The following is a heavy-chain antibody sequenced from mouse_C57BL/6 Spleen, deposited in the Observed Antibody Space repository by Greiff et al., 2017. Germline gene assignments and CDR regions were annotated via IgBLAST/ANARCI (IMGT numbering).Heavy chain of an antibody. J-gene: IGHJ3*01. D-gene: IGHD2-4*01. CDR1: GYSITSGYY. CDR2: ISYDGSN. CDR3: ARGEIYYDYDRGFAY. Sequence: DVKLVESGPGLVKPSQSLSLTCSVTGYSITSGYYWNWIRQFPGNKLEWMGYISYDGSNNYNPSIKNRNTITRDTSKNQVFLKLNSVTTEDTATYYCARGEIYYDYDRGFAYWGQGTLVTVSA. V-gene: IGHV3-6*01.